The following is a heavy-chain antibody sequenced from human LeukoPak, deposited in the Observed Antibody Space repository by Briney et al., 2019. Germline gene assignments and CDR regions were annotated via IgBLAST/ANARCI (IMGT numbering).Heavy chain of an antibody. CDR2: IYSSGST. CDR1: GGSISSGSYY. D-gene: IGHD3-10*01. J-gene: IGHJ3*02. V-gene: IGHV4-61*09. CDR3: AREKVLMVRGALLDAFDI. Sequence: SETLSLTCTVSGGSISSGSYYWGWIRQSAGKGLEWIGHIYSSGSTNYNPSLKSRVTISVDTSKNQFSLKLSSVTAADTAVYYCAREKVLMVRGALLDAFDIWGQGTMVTVSS.